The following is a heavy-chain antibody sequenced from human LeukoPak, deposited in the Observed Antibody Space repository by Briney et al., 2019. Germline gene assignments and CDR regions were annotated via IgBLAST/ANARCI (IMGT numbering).Heavy chain of an antibody. CDR3: ARGRPHGNDY. J-gene: IGHJ4*02. V-gene: IGHV3-74*01. CDR1: GFTISSYW. Sequence: PGGSLRLSCAASGFTISSYWMNWVRQAPGKGLVWVSRIASDGSSTTYADSVKGRFSISRDNAKNTLNLQMNSLRVEDTAVYYCARGRPHGNDYWGQGTLVTVSS. D-gene: IGHD4-23*01. CDR2: IASDGSST.